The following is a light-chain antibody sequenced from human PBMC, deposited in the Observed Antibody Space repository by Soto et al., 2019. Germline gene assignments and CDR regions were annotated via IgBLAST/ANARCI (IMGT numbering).Light chain of an antibody. Sequence: EVALTQSPGTLSLSPGARATLSCRASQNIANDYLTWYQQKPGQAPRVLIYDASTRATGIPDRFSGSGSGTDFTLTISRLEPEDFAVYYCQQYGSSPRTFGQGTKVDIK. CDR3: QQYGSSPRT. J-gene: IGKJ1*01. CDR2: DAS. CDR1: QNIANDY. V-gene: IGKV3-20*01.